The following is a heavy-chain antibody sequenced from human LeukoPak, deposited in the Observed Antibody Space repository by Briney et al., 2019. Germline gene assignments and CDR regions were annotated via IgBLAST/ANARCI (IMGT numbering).Heavy chain of an antibody. J-gene: IGHJ4*02. CDR2: ISYDGSNK. Sequence: GGSLRLSCAASGFTFSSYAMHWVRQAPGKGLEWVAVISYDGSNKYYADSVKGRFTISRDNSKNTLYLQMNSLRAEDTAVYYCAESSYYYDSSGYLVYWGQGTLVTVSS. V-gene: IGHV3-30*04. D-gene: IGHD3-22*01. CDR3: AESSYYYDSSGYLVY. CDR1: GFTFSSYA.